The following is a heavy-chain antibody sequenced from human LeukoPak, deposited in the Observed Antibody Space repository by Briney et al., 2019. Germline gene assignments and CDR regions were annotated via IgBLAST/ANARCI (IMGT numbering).Heavy chain of an antibody. CDR2: IYHSETT. J-gene: IGHJ4*02. Sequence: SETLSLTCTVSGYSISSGNYWGWIRQPPGKGLEWIGNIYHSETTYYNPSLKSRVTISVDTSNNQFSLKLSSVTAADTSMYYCARGYGGNVDYWGQGTLVTVSS. CDR3: ARGYGGNVDY. CDR1: GYSISSGNY. D-gene: IGHD4-23*01. V-gene: IGHV4-38-2*02.